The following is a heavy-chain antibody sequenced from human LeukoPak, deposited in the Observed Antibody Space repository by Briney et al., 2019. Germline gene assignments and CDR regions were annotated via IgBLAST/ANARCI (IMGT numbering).Heavy chain of an antibody. CDR3: ARGIDYDFWSGYSTRASFDY. J-gene: IGHJ4*02. Sequence: KPSETLSLTCTVSGYSISSGYYWGWIRQPPGKGLEWTGSIYHSGSTYYNPSLKSRVTISVDTSKNQFSLKLSSVTAADTAVYYCARGIDYDFWSGYSTRASFDYWGQGTLVTVSS. V-gene: IGHV4-38-2*02. CDR1: GYSISSGYY. CDR2: IYHSGST. D-gene: IGHD3-3*01.